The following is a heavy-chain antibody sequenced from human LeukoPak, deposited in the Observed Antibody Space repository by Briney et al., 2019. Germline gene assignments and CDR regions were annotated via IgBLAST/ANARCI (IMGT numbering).Heavy chain of an antibody. Sequence: GGSLRLSCAASGFTFSNYAMNWVRQAPGKGLEWVSVISSNSGSIFYADSVKGRFTISRDDSNTLYLQMNSLRADDTAVYYCWKSTPSSSWGQGTLVIVS. CDR3: WKSTPSSS. D-gene: IGHD2-15*01. CDR2: ISSNSGSI. CDR1: GFTFSNYA. V-gene: IGHV3-23*01. J-gene: IGHJ4*02.